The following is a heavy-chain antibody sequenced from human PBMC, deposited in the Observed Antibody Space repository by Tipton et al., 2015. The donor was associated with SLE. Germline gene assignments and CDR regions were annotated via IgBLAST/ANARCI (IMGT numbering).Heavy chain of an antibody. CDR2: IYTSGST. CDR1: GGSISSGSYY. V-gene: IGHV4-61*09. Sequence: LRLSCTVSGGSISSGSYYWSWIRQPAGKGLEWIGHIYTSGSTNYNPSLKSRVTMSVDTSKNQFSLKLSSVTAADTAVYYCARGMGWGDAFDIWGQGTMVTVSS. D-gene: IGHD7-27*01. J-gene: IGHJ3*02. CDR3: ARGMGWGDAFDI.